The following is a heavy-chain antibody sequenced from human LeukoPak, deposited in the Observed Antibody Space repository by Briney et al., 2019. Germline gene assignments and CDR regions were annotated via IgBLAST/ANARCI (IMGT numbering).Heavy chain of an antibody. D-gene: IGHD2-2*01. CDR1: GFTFSSYW. V-gene: IGHV3-7*01. Sequence: GGSLRLSCAASGFTFSSYWMSWVRQAPGKGLEWVANIKQDGSEKYYVDSVKGRFTISRDNAKNSLYLQMNSLRVEDTAVYYCARSHQLLGYGMDVWGQGTTVTVSS. J-gene: IGHJ6*02. CDR3: ARSHQLLGYGMDV. CDR2: IKQDGSEK.